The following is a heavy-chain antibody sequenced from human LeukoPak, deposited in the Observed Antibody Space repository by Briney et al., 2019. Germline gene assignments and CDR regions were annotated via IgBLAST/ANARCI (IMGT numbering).Heavy chain of an antibody. D-gene: IGHD6-6*01. CDR1: GFTFSSDS. CDR3: ARAASHYYFDS. CDR2: ISSGSSYIYST. Sequence: GGALRLSCAASGFTFSSDSMTWGRHAPGKGMEWGSSISSGSSYIYSTYYADSVKGRFTISRDSTKNSLYLQINSLRAEDTAVYYCARAASHYYFDSWGQGTLVTVSS. J-gene: IGHJ4*02. V-gene: IGHV3-21*01.